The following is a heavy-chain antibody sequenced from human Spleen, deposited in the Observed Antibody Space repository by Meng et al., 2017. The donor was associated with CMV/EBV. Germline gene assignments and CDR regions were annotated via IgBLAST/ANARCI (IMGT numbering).Heavy chain of an antibody. V-gene: IGHV4-61*01. D-gene: IGHD1-1*01. CDR2: ISYIGST. J-gene: IGHJ3*02. CDR3: ARDILERNAFDM. Sequence: SCTVSGGSVSSGSYYWSWLRQPPGKGLEWIGYISYIGSTNYNPPLKSRVTISVDTSKNQFSLKLSSVTAADTAVFYCARDILERNAFDMWGQGTMVTVSS. CDR1: GGSVSSGSYY.